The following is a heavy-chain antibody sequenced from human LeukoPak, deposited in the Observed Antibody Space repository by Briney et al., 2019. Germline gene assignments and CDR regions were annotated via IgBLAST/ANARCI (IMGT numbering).Heavy chain of an antibody. D-gene: IGHD6-19*01. V-gene: IGHV3-66*01. Sequence: GGSLRLSCAASGFTVSSNYMSWVRQAPGKGLEWVSVIYSGGSTYYADSVKGRFTISRDNSKNTLYLQMNSLRAEDTAVYYCARAPPLYSSGWYGDAFDIWGQGTMVTVSS. J-gene: IGHJ3*02. CDR1: GFTVSSNY. CDR3: ARAPPLYSSGWYGDAFDI. CDR2: IYSGGST.